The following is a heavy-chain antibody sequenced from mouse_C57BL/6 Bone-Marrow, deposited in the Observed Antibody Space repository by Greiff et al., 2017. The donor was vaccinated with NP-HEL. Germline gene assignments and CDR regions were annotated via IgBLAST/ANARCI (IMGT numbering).Heavy chain of an antibody. D-gene: IGHD1-1*01. CDR2: IWWDDDK. Sequence: QVTLKESGPGILQPSQTLSLTCSFSGFSLSTFGMGVGWIRQPSGKGLEWLAHIWWDDDKYYNPVLKSRPLISNDTSKNRVFLKIANVDTADTATYYCARTYYYGSSYWYFDVWGTGATVTVSS. CDR3: ARTYYYGSSYWYFDV. J-gene: IGHJ1*03. V-gene: IGHV8-8*01. CDR1: GFSLSTFGMG.